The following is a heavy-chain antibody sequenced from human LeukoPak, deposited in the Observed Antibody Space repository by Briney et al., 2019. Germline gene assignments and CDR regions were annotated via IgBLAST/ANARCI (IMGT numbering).Heavy chain of an antibody. CDR3: ARERSGSYYENFDY. CDR2: IHYSGST. Sequence: PSETLSLTCTVSGGSISSSGYYWGWIRQPPGKGLEYIGYIHYSGSTYYNPSLKSRVTMSVDTSKNQFSLKLSSVTAADTAVYYCARERSGSYYENFDYWGQGTLVTVSS. CDR1: GGSISSSGYY. V-gene: IGHV4-30-4*08. D-gene: IGHD3-10*01. J-gene: IGHJ4*02.